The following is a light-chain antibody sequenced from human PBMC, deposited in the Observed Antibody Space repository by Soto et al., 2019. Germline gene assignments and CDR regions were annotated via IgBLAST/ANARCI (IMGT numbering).Light chain of an antibody. V-gene: IGKV3-11*01. CDR3: QQRSNWPPTWT. CDR1: QSVSTY. CDR2: DAS. J-gene: IGKJ1*01. Sequence: EIVLTQSPATLALSPGERATLSCRARQSVSTYFAWYQQKSGQAPMLLIYDASKRATGIPDRFSGSGSGTDFTLTITSLEPEDFGVYYFQQRSNWPPTWTFGQGTKVDSK.